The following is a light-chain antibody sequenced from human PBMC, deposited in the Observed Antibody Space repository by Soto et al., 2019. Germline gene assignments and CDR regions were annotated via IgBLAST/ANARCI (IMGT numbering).Light chain of an antibody. CDR3: QQYNSYPGT. J-gene: IGKJ1*01. Sequence: DIQMTQSPSTPSASVGDRVTITCRASQSISSWLAWYQKKPGKAPKLLIYGASSLESGVPSRFSGSGSGTEFNLTISRLQTDDFATYYCQQYNSYPGTFGQGTKVDIK. CDR1: QSISSW. V-gene: IGKV1-5*01. CDR2: GAS.